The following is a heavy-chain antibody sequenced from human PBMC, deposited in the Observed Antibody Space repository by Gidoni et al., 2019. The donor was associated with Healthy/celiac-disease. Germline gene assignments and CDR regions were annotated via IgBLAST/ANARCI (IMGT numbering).Heavy chain of an antibody. CDR1: GGSISSGGYY. D-gene: IGHD3-3*01. CDR3: ASARPGDFWSGSDS. J-gene: IGHJ4*02. CDR2: IYYSGST. V-gene: IGHV4-31*03. Sequence: QVQLQESGPGLVKPSQTLSLTCTVSGGSISSGGYYWSWIRKHPGKGLEWIGYIYYSGSTYYNPSLKSRVTISVDTSKNQFSLRLSSVTAADTAVYYCASARPGDFWSGSDSWGQGTLVTVSS.